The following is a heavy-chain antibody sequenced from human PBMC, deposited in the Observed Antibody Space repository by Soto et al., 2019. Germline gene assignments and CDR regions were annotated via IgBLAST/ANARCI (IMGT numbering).Heavy chain of an antibody. D-gene: IGHD2-2*02. CDR2: IWYDGSNK. CDR3: ARALILVTAAIMSSYGFHPRY. V-gene: IGHV3-33*01. Sequence: GGSLRLSCAASGFTFSSYGMHWVRQAPGKGLEWVAVIWYDGSNKYYADSVKGRFTISRDNSKNTLYLQMNSLRAEDTAVYYCARALILVTAAIMSSYGFHPRYWGQGPLATASP. J-gene: IGHJ4*02. CDR1: GFTFSSYG.